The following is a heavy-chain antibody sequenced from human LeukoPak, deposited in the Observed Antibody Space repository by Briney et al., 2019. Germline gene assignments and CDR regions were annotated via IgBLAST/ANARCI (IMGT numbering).Heavy chain of an antibody. CDR2: IKQDGSET. D-gene: IGHD6-19*01. Sequence: GGFLRLSCAASRFTLSNYRMSWVRRAPGKGLEWVANIKQDGSETYYVDSVKGRFTISRDNAKNSLSLQMSSLRAEDTAVYYCARQRGSGCLDYWGQGTLVTVSS. CDR1: RFTLSNYR. V-gene: IGHV3-7*01. J-gene: IGHJ4*02. CDR3: ARQRGSGCLDY.